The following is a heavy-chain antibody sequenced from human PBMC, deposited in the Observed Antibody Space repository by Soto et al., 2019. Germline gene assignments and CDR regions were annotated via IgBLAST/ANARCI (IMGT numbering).Heavy chain of an antibody. CDR3: ATGAIVVVPAAIFY. D-gene: IGHD2-2*01. Sequence: QVQLVESGGGVVQPGRSLRLSCAASGFTFSSYGMHWVRQAPGKGLEWVAVISYDGSNKYYADSVKGRFTISSDKSTKTLYLQMHSLRAEDTAVYYCATGAIVVVPAAIFYWGQGTLVTVSS. CDR1: GFTFSSYG. CDR2: ISYDGSNK. J-gene: IGHJ4*02. V-gene: IGHV3-30*03.